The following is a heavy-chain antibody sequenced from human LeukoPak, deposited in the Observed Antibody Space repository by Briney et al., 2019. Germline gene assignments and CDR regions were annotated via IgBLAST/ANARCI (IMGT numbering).Heavy chain of an antibody. CDR3: ARARLSLLDFDQ. CDR2: IYYSGSN. Sequence: SETLSLTCTVSGGSISSYYWSWIRQPPGKGLEWIGYIYYSGSNNYHPSLKSRVTISLDTSKNQFSLRLTSVTAADTAVYYCARARLSLLDFDQWGQGTLVTVSS. CDR1: GGSISSYY. J-gene: IGHJ4*02. D-gene: IGHD2/OR15-2a*01. V-gene: IGHV4-59*01.